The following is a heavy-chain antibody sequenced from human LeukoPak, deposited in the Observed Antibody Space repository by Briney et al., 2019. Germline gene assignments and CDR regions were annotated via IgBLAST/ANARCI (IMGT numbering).Heavy chain of an antibody. J-gene: IGHJ3*02. Sequence: GGSLRLSCAASGFTFSSYWMSWVRQAPGKRLEWVANIKQDGSEKYYVDSVKGRFTISRDNAKNSLYLQMNSLRAEDTAVYYCARARIRLYSSSWYHGARARGDDAFDIWGQGTMVTVSS. V-gene: IGHV3-7*01. D-gene: IGHD6-13*01. CDR1: GFTFSSYW. CDR3: ARARIRLYSSSWYHGARARGDDAFDI. CDR2: IKQDGSEK.